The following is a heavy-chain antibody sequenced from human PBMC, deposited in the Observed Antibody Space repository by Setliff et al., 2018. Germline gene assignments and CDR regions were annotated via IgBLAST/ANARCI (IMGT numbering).Heavy chain of an antibody. CDR2: INPNSGDT. Sequence: ASVKVSCKASGNRFTDYNLHWVRQAPGQGLDWMGWINPNSGDTHSAQKFQGRVTMTRDTSINTAYMELSSLTSDDTAFYYCVRSGKFGMRFWFDQWGQGTLVTVAS. D-gene: IGHD1-26*01. CDR3: VRSGKFGMRFWFDQ. CDR1: GNRFTDYN. V-gene: IGHV1-2*02. J-gene: IGHJ5*02.